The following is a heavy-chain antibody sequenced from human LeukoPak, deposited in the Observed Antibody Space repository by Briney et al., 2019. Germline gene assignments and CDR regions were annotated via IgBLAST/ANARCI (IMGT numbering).Heavy chain of an antibody. CDR3: ARDTDYYGSGRHGYFDH. CDR2: INSDGSST. D-gene: IGHD3-10*01. Sequence: GGSLRLSCAASGFTFRSYWMHWVRQAPGKGLVWVSRINSDGSSTSYADSVKGRFTISRDNSKNTLHLQMNSLRVEDTAVYYCARDTDYYGSGRHGYFDHWGQGTLVTVSS. J-gene: IGHJ1*01. V-gene: IGHV3-74*01. CDR1: GFTFRSYW.